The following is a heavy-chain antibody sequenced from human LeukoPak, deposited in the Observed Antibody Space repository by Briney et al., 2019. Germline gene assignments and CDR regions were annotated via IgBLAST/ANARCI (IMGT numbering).Heavy chain of an antibody. CDR2: IFHSGST. CDR3: ARLPFGYYGMDV. J-gene: IGHJ6*02. V-gene: IGHV4-4*02. CDR1: GGSISSSNW. Sequence: AGTLSLTCAVSGGSISSSNWWSRVRQPPGKGLEWIGEIFHSGSTNYNPSLKSRVTISEDKSKNQLSLKLSSVTAADTAVYYCARLPFGYYGMDVWGQGTTVTVSS. D-gene: IGHD3-3*01.